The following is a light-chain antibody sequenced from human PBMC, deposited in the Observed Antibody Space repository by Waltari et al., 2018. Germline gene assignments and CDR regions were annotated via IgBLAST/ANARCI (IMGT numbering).Light chain of an antibody. CDR1: HSVTNY. J-gene: IGKJ3*01. Sequence: EIVLPQSPATLSLSPGERATLSCSASHSVTNYLAWYQQKPGQAPRLLIYDASNRATGIPARFSGSGSGTDFTLTISSLEPEDFAVYYCQERSNWVFTFGPGTKVDI. V-gene: IGKV3-11*01. CDR3: QERSNWVFT. CDR2: DAS.